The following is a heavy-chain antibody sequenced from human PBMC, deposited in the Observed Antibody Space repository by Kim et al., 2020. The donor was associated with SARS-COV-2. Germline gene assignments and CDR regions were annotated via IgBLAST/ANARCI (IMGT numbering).Heavy chain of an antibody. D-gene: IGHD2-15*01. CDR2: VNTGGSTT. V-gene: IGHV3-23*01. J-gene: IGHJ4*02. CDR3: AKVTTGNTYSTTDY. CDR1: GFTFSNYA. Sequence: GGSLRLSCAASGFTFSNYAMSWVRQAPGRGLEWVSTVNTGGSTTYYADSVKGRFTISRENSKNTLSLQMNSLRAEDTAVYYCAKVTTGNTYSTTDYWGQGTLVTVSS.